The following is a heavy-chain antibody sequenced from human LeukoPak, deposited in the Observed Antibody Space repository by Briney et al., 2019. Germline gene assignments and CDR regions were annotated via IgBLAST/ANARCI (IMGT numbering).Heavy chain of an antibody. CDR3: ARSGYYGREFDY. J-gene: IGHJ4*02. CDR1: GGSLSRYF. CDR2: IYYSGST. V-gene: IGHV4-59*01. D-gene: IGHD3-3*01. Sequence: SETPSLTRTVSGGSLSRYFWSCIRQPPGEGRWWIEYIYYSGSTTYNPSLKSRVTISVDTSKNQFSLKLSSVTAADTAVYYCARSGYYGREFDYWGQGTLVTVSS.